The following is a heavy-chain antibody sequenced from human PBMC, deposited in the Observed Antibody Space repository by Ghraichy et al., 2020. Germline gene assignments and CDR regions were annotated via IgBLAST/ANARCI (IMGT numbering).Heavy chain of an antibody. CDR2: INTDGTSA. CDR3: ARESPLGSHYYADV. D-gene: IGHD1-14*01. CDR1: GFTMSNYY. Sequence: GGSLRLSCAASGFTMSNYYMQWVRQAPGKGLVWVSRINTDGTSAMYADAVKGRFTISRDNAKDILYLQMTSLTAEDTAVYYCARESPLGSHYYADVWGRGPTLPVPS. V-gene: IGHV3-74*03. J-gene: IGHJ6*03.